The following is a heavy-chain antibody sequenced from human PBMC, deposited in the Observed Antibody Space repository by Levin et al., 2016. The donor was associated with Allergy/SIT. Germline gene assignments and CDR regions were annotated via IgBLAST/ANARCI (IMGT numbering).Heavy chain of an antibody. CDR2: IKQDGSEK. J-gene: IGHJ4*02. CDR1: GFTFSSYW. Sequence: GESLKISCAASGFTFSSYWMSWVRQAPGKGLEWVANIKQDGSEKYYVDSVKGRFTISRDNAKNSLYLQMNSLRAEDTAVYYCARDYYDSSGYYFDYWGQGTLVTVSS. CDR3: ARDYYDSSGYYFDY. V-gene: IGHV3-7*03. D-gene: IGHD3-22*01.